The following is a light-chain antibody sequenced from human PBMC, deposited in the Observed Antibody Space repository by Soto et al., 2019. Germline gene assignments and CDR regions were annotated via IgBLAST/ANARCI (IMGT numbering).Light chain of an antibody. CDR2: AAY. Sequence: AIRMTQSPSSFSASTGDRVTITCRASQGISSYLAWYQQKPGKAPKLLIYAAYTLQSGVPSRFSGSGSGTDFTLTISCLKSEDFATYYCQQYYSYPRTFGQGTKVEIK. J-gene: IGKJ1*01. CDR1: QGISSY. CDR3: QQYYSYPRT. V-gene: IGKV1-8*01.